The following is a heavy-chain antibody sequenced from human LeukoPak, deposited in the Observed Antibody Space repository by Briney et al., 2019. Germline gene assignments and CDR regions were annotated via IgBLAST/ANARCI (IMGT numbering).Heavy chain of an antibody. CDR2: IYTSGST. V-gene: IGHV4-4*07. J-gene: IGHJ4*02. Sequence: PSETLSLTCTVSGGSISSYYWSWIRQPAGKGLEWIGRIYTSGSTNYNPSLKSRVTMSVDTSKNQFSLKLSSVTAADTAVYYCAREPREYYYDSSGYYLTLANFDYWGQGTLVTVSS. CDR3: AREPREYYYDSSGYYLTLANFDY. CDR1: GGSISSYY. D-gene: IGHD3-22*01.